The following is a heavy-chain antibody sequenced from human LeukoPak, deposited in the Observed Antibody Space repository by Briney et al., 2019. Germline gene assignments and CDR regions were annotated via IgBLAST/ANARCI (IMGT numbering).Heavy chain of an antibody. V-gene: IGHV4-59*01. CDR2: IYYSGST. CDR1: GGSFSGYY. CDR3: ARADIVAVPAATVNWFDP. J-gene: IGHJ5*02. D-gene: IGHD2-2*01. Sequence: SETLSLTCAVYGGSFSGYYWSWIRQPPGKGLEWIGYIYYSGSTNYNPSLKSRVTISVDTSKNQFSPKLSSVTAADTAVYYCARADIVAVPAATVNWFDPWGQGTLVTVSS.